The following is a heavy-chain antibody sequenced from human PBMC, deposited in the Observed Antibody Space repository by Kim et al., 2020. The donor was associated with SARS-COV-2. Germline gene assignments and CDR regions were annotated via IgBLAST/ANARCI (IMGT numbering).Heavy chain of an antibody. J-gene: IGHJ6*02. Sequence: ADFVAGRFTIPRDNSNTSLYLQMSRLRAEDTAVYYCANDGAAGRSGMDVWGQGTTVTVSS. CDR3: ANDGAAGRSGMDV. V-gene: IGHV3-33*06. D-gene: IGHD6-13*01.